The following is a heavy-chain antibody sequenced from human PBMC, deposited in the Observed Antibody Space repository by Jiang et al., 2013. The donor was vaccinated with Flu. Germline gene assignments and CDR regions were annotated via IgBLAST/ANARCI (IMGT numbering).Heavy chain of an antibody. D-gene: IGHD5-12*01. CDR3: ARVRGYSPYDL. Sequence: SGAEVKKPGASVKISCEASGYTFSDYSIQWVRQAPGQGLEWLGWIHGDNGDTKYSQKFQGRLSISRGTSANIVYMELASLTSEDTGVYYCARVRGYSPYDLWGRGTLVTLSS. CDR2: IHGDNGDT. V-gene: IGHV1-3*01. J-gene: IGHJ5*02. CDR1: GYTFSDYS.